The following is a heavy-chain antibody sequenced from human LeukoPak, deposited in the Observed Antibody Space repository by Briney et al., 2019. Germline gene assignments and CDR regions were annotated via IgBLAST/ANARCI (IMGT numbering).Heavy chain of an antibody. Sequence: GGSLRISCAASGFTFSSYEMNWVRQVPGKGLEWVSYISSSGSTIYYADSVKGRFTISRDNAKNSLYPQMNSLRAEDTAVYYCARETVVTPYNYMDVWGKGTTVTVSS. J-gene: IGHJ6*03. CDR1: GFTFSSYE. CDR3: ARETVVTPYNYMDV. V-gene: IGHV3-48*03. CDR2: ISSSGSTI. D-gene: IGHD4-23*01.